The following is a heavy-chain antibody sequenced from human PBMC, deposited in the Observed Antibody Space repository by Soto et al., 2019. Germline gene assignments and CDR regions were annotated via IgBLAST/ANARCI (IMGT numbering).Heavy chain of an antibody. CDR3: ASGQQLVRNY. CDR1: GGSISSGGYS. V-gene: IGHV4-30-2*01. CDR2: IYHSGST. D-gene: IGHD6-13*01. J-gene: IGHJ4*02. Sequence: QLQLQESGSGLVKPSQTLSLTCAVSGGSISSGGYSWSWIRQPPRKGLEWIGYIYHSGSTYYNPSLKRRVTIPVDRSKNHFSLKLSSVTAADTAVYYCASGQQLVRNYWGQGTLVTVSS.